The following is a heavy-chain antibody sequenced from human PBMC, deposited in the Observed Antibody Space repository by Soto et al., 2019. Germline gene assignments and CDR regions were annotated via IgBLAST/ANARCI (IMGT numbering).Heavy chain of an antibody. Sequence: ASVKVSCKASGYTFTSYDINWVRQAPGQRLEWMGWINAGNGDTKYSEKFQGRVTITRDTSANTAYMELSSLRSEDTSVYYCARDPGTGAALRAYHFDYWGQGTLVTVSS. CDR3: ARDPGTGAALRAYHFDY. CDR2: INAGNGDT. V-gene: IGHV1-3*01. CDR1: GYTFTSYD. J-gene: IGHJ4*02. D-gene: IGHD1-1*01.